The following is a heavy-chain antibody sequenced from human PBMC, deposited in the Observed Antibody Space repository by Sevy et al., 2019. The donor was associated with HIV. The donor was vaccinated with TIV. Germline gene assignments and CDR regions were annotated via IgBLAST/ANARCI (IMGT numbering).Heavy chain of an antibody. CDR2: IRSKTDGGTT. CDR3: TTASTQRRLSAPLDS. D-gene: IGHD1-1*01. J-gene: IGHJ4*02. CDR1: GFTFSDAG. V-gene: IGHV3-15*01. Sequence: GGSLRLSCAASGFTFSDAGMSWVRQAPGKGLEWVGRIRSKTDGGTTDYAATVKGRFTISRDDSKNTMYLQMNSLKTEDKAIYYCTTASTQRRLSAPLDSWGQGTLVTVSS.